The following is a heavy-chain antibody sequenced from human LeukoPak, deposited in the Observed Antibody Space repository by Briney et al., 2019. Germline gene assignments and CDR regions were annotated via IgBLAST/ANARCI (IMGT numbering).Heavy chain of an antibody. V-gene: IGHV3-30*03. CDR1: GFTFSSYG. J-gene: IGHJ4*02. CDR3: ARDYYDSTGYLDY. Sequence: GGSLRLSCAASGFTFSSYGMHWVRQAPGKGLEWVAVISYDGSNKYYADSVKGRFTISRDNSKNTLYLQMNSLRAEDTAVYYCARDYYDSTGYLDYWGQGTLVTVSS. CDR2: ISYDGSNK. D-gene: IGHD3-22*01.